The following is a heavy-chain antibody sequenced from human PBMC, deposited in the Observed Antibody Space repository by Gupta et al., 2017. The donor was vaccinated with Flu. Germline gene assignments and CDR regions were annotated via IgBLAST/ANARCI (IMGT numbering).Heavy chain of an antibody. D-gene: IGHD2-15*01. CDR1: GFAFSSSW. CDR2: MSSDGSIT. J-gene: IGHJ4*02. CDR3: ARVGPGAVAATSCDS. Sequence: EVQLVESGGGLVQPGGSLRLSCAASGFAFSSSWMHWVRQAPGKGLVWVSRMSSDGSITNYADSVKVRFTISRDNAKNTLYLQMNRLRAEDTAVYYCARVGPGAVAATSCDSWGQGTLVTVSS. V-gene: IGHV3-74*01.